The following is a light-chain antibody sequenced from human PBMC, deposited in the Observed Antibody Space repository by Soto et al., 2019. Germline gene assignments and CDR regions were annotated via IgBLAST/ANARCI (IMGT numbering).Light chain of an antibody. CDR2: ATS. J-gene: IGKJ4*01. CDR1: QRIGDN. CDR3: QQYYSTTLT. V-gene: IGKV3-15*01. Sequence: EVVMTQSPATLSASPGESATISCRASQRIGDNLAWYQHKPGQTPRLLIYATSTMATGVPTRFSGSRSGAEFTLTINSLQSEDFAVYYCQQYYSTTLTFGEGTKVEIK.